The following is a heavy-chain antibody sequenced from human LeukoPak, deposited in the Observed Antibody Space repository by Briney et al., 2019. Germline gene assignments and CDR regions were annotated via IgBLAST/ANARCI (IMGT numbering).Heavy chain of an antibody. CDR3: AKDHVIFGVVMAGFDY. CDR1: GFTFSSHA. V-gene: IGHV3-23*01. D-gene: IGHD3-3*01. Sequence: GGSLRPSCATSGFTFSSHAMSWVRQAPGKGLEGVSAISGSGGITYYADSVKGRFTISRDNSKNTLYLQMNSLRAEDTAVYYCAKDHVIFGVVMAGFDYWGQGTLVTVSS. J-gene: IGHJ4*02. CDR2: ISGSGGIT.